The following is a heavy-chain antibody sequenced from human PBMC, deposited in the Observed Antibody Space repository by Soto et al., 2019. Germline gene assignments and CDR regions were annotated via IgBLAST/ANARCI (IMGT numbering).Heavy chain of an antibody. D-gene: IGHD6-6*01. Sequence: ASVKVSCKASGYTFTGYYMHWVRQAPGQGREWMGWINPNSGGTNYAQKFQGRVTMTRDTSISTAYMELSRLRSDDTAVYYCARNPLGIAARPYYYGMDVWGQGTTVTVSS. V-gene: IGHV1-2*02. CDR2: INPNSGGT. CDR3: ARNPLGIAARPYYYGMDV. J-gene: IGHJ6*02. CDR1: GYTFTGYY.